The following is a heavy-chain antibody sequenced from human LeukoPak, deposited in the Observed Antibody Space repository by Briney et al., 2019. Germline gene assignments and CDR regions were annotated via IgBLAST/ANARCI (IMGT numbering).Heavy chain of an antibody. Sequence: ASVKVSCKASGGTFSSYAISWVRQAPGQGLEWMGRIIPILGIANYAQKFQGRVTITADKSTSTAYMELSSLRSEDTAVYYCAGETQTYYYDSSGYTHPDYWGQGTLVTVSS. CDR2: IIPILGIA. CDR1: GGTFSSYA. J-gene: IGHJ4*02. V-gene: IGHV1-69*04. CDR3: AGETQTYYYDSSGYTHPDY. D-gene: IGHD3-22*01.